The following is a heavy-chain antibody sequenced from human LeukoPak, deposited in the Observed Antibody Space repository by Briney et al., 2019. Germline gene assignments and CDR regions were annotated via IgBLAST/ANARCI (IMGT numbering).Heavy chain of an antibody. CDR3: ARRSAYGSGSYYVDY. D-gene: IGHD3-10*01. CDR2: MNPNSGNT. Sequence: ASVKVSCKASGYTFTNYDINWVRQATGQGLEGMGWMNPNSGNTGYAQKFQGRVTITRNTSITTTYMELSSLKSEDTAVYYCARRSAYGSGSYYVDYWGQGTLVTVSS. J-gene: IGHJ4*02. V-gene: IGHV1-8*03. CDR1: GYTFTNYD.